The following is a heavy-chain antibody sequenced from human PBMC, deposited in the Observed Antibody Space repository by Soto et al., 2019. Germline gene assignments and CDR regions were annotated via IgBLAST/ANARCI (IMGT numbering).Heavy chain of an antibody. CDR3: ATSPLRGVAGYWYNIDV. CDR2: ISFDGRNI. J-gene: IGHJ6*03. D-gene: IGHD6-19*01. CDR1: GLRFSDYV. V-gene: IGHV3-30*03. Sequence: QVHLVESGGGVAQPGGSLTLSCEASGLRFSDYVMHWVRQAQGKGLEWVTVISFDGRNIFYAASVKGRFTVSRDNSRNTVSLQMNSLRSEDTATYYCATSPLRGVAGYWYNIDVWGQGTTVTVTS.